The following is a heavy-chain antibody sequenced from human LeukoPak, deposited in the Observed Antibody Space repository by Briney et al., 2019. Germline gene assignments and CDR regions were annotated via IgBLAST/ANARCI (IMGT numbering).Heavy chain of an antibody. J-gene: IGHJ4*02. D-gene: IGHD4-11*01. Sequence: GGSLRLSCAASGFTFSSYWMHWVREVPGKGLVWVSRINTGGSSTTYADSVKGRFTISRDNAKNTLYLQMNSLRAEDTAVYYCARSNQADDYWGQGTLVTVSS. CDR1: GFTFSSYW. CDR3: ARSNQADDY. CDR2: INTGGSST. V-gene: IGHV3-74*01.